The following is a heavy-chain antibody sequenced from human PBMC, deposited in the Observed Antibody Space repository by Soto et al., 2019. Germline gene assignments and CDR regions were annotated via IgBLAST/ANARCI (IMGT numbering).Heavy chain of an antibody. J-gene: IGHJ4*02. CDR1: GFTFNSYS. V-gene: IGHV3-48*01. D-gene: IGHD1-26*01. CDR2: INSGSTSV. CDR3: ASSASPDAY. Sequence: EVQVVESGGGLVQPGGSLRLSCVASGFTFNSYSMNWVRQAPGKGLEWISYINSGSTSVFYADSVKGRFTISRDNAKNSLYLQMNSLRAEDTAVYYCASSASPDAYWGQGTLVTVSS.